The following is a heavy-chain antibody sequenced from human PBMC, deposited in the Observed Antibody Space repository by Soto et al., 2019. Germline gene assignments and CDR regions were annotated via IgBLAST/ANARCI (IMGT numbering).Heavy chain of an antibody. CDR3: ARGVIGYYGDSNNWFDP. CDR1: GGSISSSSYY. V-gene: IGHV4-39*01. CDR2: IYYSGST. J-gene: IGHJ5*02. D-gene: IGHD4-17*01. Sequence: SETLSLTCTVSGGSISSSSYYWGWIRQPPGKGLEWIGSIYYSGSTYYNPSLKSRVTISVDTSKNQFSLKLSSVTAADTAVYYCARGVIGYYGDSNNWFDPWGQGTLVTVSS.